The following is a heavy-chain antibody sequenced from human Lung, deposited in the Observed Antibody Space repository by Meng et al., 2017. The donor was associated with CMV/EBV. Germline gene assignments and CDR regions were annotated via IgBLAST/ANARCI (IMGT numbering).Heavy chain of an antibody. CDR3: ARAAEKRARGLLRKPRFYYYGMDV. CDR2: INHSGSA. D-gene: IGHD1-14*01. J-gene: IGHJ6*02. Sequence: SQXXXLTXAVYGGSFSGYSWNWIRQPPGKGLEWIGEINHSGSATYNPSLRSRVTISVDTSKNQFSLKVSSVTAADTAVYYCARAAEKRARGLLRKPRFYYYGMDVWXQGTTVTVSS. V-gene: IGHV4-34*01. CDR1: GGSFSGYS.